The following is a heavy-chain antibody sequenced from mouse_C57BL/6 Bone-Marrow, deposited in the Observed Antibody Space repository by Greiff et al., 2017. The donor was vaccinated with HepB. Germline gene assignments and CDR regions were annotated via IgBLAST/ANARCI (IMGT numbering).Heavy chain of an antibody. V-gene: IGHV1-59*01. CDR2: IDPSDSYT. D-gene: IGHD2-4*01. CDR1: GYTFTSYW. CDR3: ARSRDYDGRFAY. J-gene: IGHJ3*01. Sequence: QVHVKQSGAELVRPGTSVKLSCKASGYTFTSYWMHWVKQRPGQGLEWIGVIDPSDSYTNYNQKFKGKATLTVDTSSSTAYMQLSSLTSEDSAVYYCARSRDYDGRFAYWGQGTLVTVSA.